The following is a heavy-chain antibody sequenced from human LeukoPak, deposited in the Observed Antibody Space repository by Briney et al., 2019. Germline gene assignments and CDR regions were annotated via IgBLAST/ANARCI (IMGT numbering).Heavy chain of an antibody. Sequence: GGSLRLSCAASGFTFSSYGMHWVRQAPGKGLEWVAVISYDGSNKYYADSVKGRFTISRDNSKNTLYLQMNSLRAEDTAVYYCAKDPNWFGDEGAFDYWGQGTLVTVSS. V-gene: IGHV3-30*18. J-gene: IGHJ4*02. CDR2: ISYDGSNK. CDR3: AKDPNWFGDEGAFDY. D-gene: IGHD3-10*01. CDR1: GFTFSSYG.